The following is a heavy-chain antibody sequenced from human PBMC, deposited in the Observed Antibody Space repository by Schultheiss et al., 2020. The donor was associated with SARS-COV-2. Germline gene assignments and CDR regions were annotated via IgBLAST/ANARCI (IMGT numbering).Heavy chain of an antibody. J-gene: IGHJ6*02. D-gene: IGHD3-22*01. CDR2: ISSSSSYI. V-gene: IGHV3-21*04. Sequence: GGSLRLSCAASGFTFSSYSMNWVRQAPGKGLEWVSSISSSSSYIYYADSVKGRFTISRDNAKNSLYLQMNSLRTEDTALYYCAKDQATYYYDSSGPALYGMDVWGQGTTVTVSS. CDR3: AKDQATYYYDSSGPALYGMDV. CDR1: GFTFSSYS.